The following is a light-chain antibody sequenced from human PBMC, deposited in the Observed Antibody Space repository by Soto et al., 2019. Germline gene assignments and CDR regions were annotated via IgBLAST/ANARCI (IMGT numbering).Light chain of an antibody. CDR1: SSDVGAYNY. J-gene: IGLJ2*01. V-gene: IGLV2-14*03. Sequence: QSALTQPASVSGSLGQSITISCAGTSSDVGAYNYVSWYQQHPGKAPRLMIYYVSNWASGVSNRFSGSKSGNTASLTISGLQAEDEADYYCSSYTSRSTVVFGGGTQLTVL. CDR3: SSYTSRSTVV. CDR2: YVS.